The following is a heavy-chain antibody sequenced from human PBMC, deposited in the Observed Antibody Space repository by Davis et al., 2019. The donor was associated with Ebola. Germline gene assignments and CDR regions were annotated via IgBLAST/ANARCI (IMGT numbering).Heavy chain of an antibody. D-gene: IGHD3-16*01. CDR3: ARDWAGLDV. CDR2: ISSDSDYI. V-gene: IGHV3-21*01. CDR1: GFTFSTYS. Sequence: GESLKISCAASGFTFSTYSMSWVRQAPGKGLEWVSSISSDSDYIYYADSAKGRFTISRDNAKNSVYLQMNSLRAEDTAVYYCARDWAGLDVWGKGTTVTVSS. J-gene: IGHJ6*04.